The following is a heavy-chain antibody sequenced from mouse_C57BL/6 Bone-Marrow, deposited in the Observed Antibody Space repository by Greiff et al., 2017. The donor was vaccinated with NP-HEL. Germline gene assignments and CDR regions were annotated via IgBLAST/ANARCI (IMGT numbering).Heavy chain of an antibody. CDR3: AIYYGYDEGSYYAMDY. J-gene: IGHJ4*01. V-gene: IGHV1-55*01. D-gene: IGHD2-2*01. CDR1: GYTFTSYW. CDR2: IYPGSGST. Sequence: VQLQQPGAELVKPGASVQMSCKASGYTFTSYWITWVKQRPGQGLEWIGDIYPGSGSTNYNEKFKSKATLTVDTSSSTAYMQLSSLTSEDSAVYYCAIYYGYDEGSYYAMDYWGQGTSVTVSS.